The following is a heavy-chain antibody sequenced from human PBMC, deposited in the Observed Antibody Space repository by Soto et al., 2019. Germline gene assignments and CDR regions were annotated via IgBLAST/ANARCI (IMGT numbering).Heavy chain of an antibody. CDR3: ARGIPGHYAFDV. Sequence: EVQLVESGGGLVQPGGSLRLSCAASGFTFSNYWMHWVSQVPGRGLVWVARIKGEGSSTNYADSVKGRFTISRDNAQNTLFVQINSLTAEDTAVYSCARGIPGHYAFDVWGQGTMVTVSS. J-gene: IGHJ3*01. V-gene: IGHV3-74*01. CDR2: IKGEGSST. CDR1: GFTFSNYW. D-gene: IGHD1-1*01.